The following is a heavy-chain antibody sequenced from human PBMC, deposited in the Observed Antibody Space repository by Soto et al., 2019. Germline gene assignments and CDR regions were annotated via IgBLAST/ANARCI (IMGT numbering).Heavy chain of an antibody. CDR1: GFTFSSYG. V-gene: IGHV3-30*18. J-gene: IGHJ4*02. Sequence: QVQLVDSGGGVVQPGRSLRLSCAASGFTFSSYGMHWVRQAPGKGLEWVAVISYDGSNKYYADSVKGRFTISRDNSKNTLYLQMNSLRAEDTALYYCAKGSTAMTYFDYWGQGTLVTVSS. D-gene: IGHD5-18*01. CDR2: ISYDGSNK. CDR3: AKGSTAMTYFDY.